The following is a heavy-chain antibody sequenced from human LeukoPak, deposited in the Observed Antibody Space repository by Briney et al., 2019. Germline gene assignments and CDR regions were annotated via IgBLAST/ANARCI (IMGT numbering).Heavy chain of an antibody. CDR1: GGSISIGGYS. J-gene: IGHJ5*02. D-gene: IGHD6-13*01. CDR3: ARDGSSSSWKWFDP. Sequence: PSQTLSLTCAVSGGSISIGGYSWSWIRQPPGKGLEWIGYIYHSGSTYYNPSLKSRVTISVDRSKNQFSLKLSSVTAADTAVYYCARDGSSSSWKWFDPWGQGTLVTVSS. V-gene: IGHV4-30-2*01. CDR2: IYHSGST.